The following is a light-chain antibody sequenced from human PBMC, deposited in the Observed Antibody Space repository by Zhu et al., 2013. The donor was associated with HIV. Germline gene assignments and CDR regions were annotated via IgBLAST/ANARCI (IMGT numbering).Light chain of an antibody. CDR3: SSYAGSNNL. Sequence: QSALTQPPSASGSPGQSVTISCTGTSSDVGGYNYVSWYQQHPGKAPKLMIYEVNRRPSGVPDRFSGSKSGNMASLTVSGLQAEDEADYYCSSYAGSNNLFGGGTKLTVL. V-gene: IGLV2-8*01. J-gene: IGLJ2*01. CDR1: SSDVGGYNY. CDR2: EVN.